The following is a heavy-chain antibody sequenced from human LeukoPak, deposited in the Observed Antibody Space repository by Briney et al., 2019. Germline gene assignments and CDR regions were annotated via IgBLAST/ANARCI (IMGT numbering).Heavy chain of an antibody. D-gene: IGHD1-26*01. V-gene: IGHV3-9*01. CDR1: GFIFDDYA. J-gene: IGHJ4*01. CDR3: ARVAVGRYDFDY. Sequence: GGSLRLSCTASGFIFDDYAMHWVRQTPGKGLEWVSGISWRSGSIEYADSVEGRFTISRDNAKNTLYLQMNSLRDEDTAVYYCARVAVGRYDFDYWGRGTLVTVSS. CDR2: ISWRSGSI.